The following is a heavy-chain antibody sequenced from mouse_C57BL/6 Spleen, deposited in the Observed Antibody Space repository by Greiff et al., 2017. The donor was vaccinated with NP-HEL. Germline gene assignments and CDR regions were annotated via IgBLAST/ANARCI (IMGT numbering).Heavy chain of an antibody. J-gene: IGHJ4*01. CDR2: ISYDGSN. CDR1: GYSITSGYY. V-gene: IGHV3-6*01. D-gene: IGHD1-1*01. Sequence: EVQLVESGPGLVKPSQSLSLTCSVTGYSITSGYYWNWIRQFPGNKLEWMGYISYDGSNNYNPSLKNRISITRDTSKNQFFLKLNSVTTEDTATYYCARDPVTTVVAMDYWGQGTSVTVSS. CDR3: ARDPVTTVVAMDY.